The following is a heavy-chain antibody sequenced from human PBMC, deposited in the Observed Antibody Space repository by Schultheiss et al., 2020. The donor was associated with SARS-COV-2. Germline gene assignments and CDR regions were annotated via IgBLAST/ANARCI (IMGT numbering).Heavy chain of an antibody. CDR3: ARHNHDYGDLHYFDY. Sequence: SETLSLTCAVYGGSFSGYYWSWIRQPPGKGLEWIGEINHSGSTNYNPSLKSRVTISVDTSKNQFSLKLSSVTAADTAVYYCARHNHDYGDLHYFDYWGQGTLFTVAS. CDR1: GGSFSGYY. D-gene: IGHD4-17*01. CDR2: INHSGST. J-gene: IGHJ4*02. V-gene: IGHV4-34*01.